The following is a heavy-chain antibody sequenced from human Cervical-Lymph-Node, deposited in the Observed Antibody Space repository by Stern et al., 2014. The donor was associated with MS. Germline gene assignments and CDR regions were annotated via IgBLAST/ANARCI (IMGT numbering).Heavy chain of an antibody. Sequence: QVQLVQSGAEVKKPGASVKVSCKASGYTFTGYYMHWVRQAPGQGLEWMGRINPNSGGTNYAQKFQGRVTMTRDTSSSTAYMELSRLRSDDTAVYYCARERALIVGATTGFDYWGQGTLVTVSS. D-gene: IGHD1-26*01. CDR1: GYTFTGYY. CDR3: ARERALIVGATTGFDY. CDR2: INPNSGGT. V-gene: IGHV1-2*06. J-gene: IGHJ4*02.